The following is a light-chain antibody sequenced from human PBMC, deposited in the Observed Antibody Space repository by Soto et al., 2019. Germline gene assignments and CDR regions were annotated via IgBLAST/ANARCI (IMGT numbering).Light chain of an antibody. Sequence: DILMTQSPDPLAVSLGGRATINCKSSQTVLYSSNDKNYLAWYQQKPGQPPKLLIYWASTRESGVPDRFSGSGSGTDFTLTISSLQAEDVAVYYCQQYYSPPPTFGPGTKVDIK. CDR1: QTVLYSSNDKNY. CDR2: WAS. CDR3: QQYYSPPPT. V-gene: IGKV4-1*01. J-gene: IGKJ3*01.